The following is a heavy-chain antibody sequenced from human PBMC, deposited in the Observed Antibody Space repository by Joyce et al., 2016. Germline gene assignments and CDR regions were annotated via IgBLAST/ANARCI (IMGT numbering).Heavy chain of an antibody. Sequence: QVLLVQSGAAVKRPGSSLRVPCKSSGGDFSNYTVNWVRRAPGQRLEWKVGISRDFGAAKYAGDFKGRVTLTADQSTRTAYLELSSLTSADTAVYYCARGGTSSDHYFFYTLDVWGPGTTVIVSS. J-gene: IGHJ6*02. D-gene: IGHD1-14*01. CDR2: ISRDFGAA. CDR1: GGDFSNYT. CDR3: ARGGTSSDHYFFYTLDV. V-gene: IGHV1-69*12.